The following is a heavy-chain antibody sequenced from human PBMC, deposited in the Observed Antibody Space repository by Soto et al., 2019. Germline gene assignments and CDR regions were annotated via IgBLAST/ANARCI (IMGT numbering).Heavy chain of an antibody. CDR1: GFTFSSYA. Sequence: QVQLVESGGGVVQPGRSLRLSCAASGFTFSSYAMHWVRQAPGKGLAWVAVISYDGSNKYYADSVKGRFTISRDNSKNTLYLQMNSLRAEDTAVYYCARDRGSTSGLDWGQGTLVTVSS. D-gene: IGHD2-2*01. CDR3: ARDRGSTSGLD. J-gene: IGHJ4*02. V-gene: IGHV3-30-3*01. CDR2: ISYDGSNK.